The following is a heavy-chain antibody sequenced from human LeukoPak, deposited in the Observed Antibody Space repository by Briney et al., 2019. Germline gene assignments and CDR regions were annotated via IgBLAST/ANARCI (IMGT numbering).Heavy chain of an antibody. Sequence: GGSLRLSCAASGFTFSNYWVRWVRQAPGKGLVWVSRINRDGSTTKYADSVKGRFTVSRDNAKNTLNLQMNSLRAEDTAVNYCARKERGRETRGIDYWSQPTLATV. D-gene: IGHD1-26*01. J-gene: IGHJ4*02. CDR2: INRDGSTT. CDR1: GFTFSNYW. V-gene: IGHV3-74*03. CDR3: ARKERGRETRGIDY.